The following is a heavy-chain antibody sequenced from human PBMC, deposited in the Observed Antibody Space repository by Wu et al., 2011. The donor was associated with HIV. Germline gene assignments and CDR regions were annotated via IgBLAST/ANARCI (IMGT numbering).Heavy chain of an antibody. CDR2: ISAYNGDT. Sequence: QVQLVQSGAEVKKPGASVKVSRKASGYTFTNSGINWVRQAPGQGLEWMGRISAYNGDTNYAQKFQGRVTMTTDTSTSTAYMELRSLRSDDTAFYYCARDHIVVVPAAPKPYYYYYMDVVGPKGPRSPSP. CDR3: ARDHIVVVPAAPKPYYYYYMDV. V-gene: IGHV1-18*01. D-gene: IGHD2-2*01. J-gene: IGHJ6*03. CDR1: GYTFTNSG.